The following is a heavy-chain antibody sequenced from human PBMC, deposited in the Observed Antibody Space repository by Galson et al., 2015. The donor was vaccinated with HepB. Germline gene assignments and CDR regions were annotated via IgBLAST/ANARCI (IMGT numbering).Heavy chain of an antibody. CDR2: ITDDGSNK. D-gene: IGHD3-22*01. Sequence: SLRLSCAASGFTFSSYAMHWVRQAPGKGLEWVAIITDDGSNKYYADSVKGRFTISRDNTKNTLYLQMNSLRAEDTAVYYCARVHSYYYDCSGESGFDYWGQGTLVTVSS. CDR3: ARVHSYYYDCSGESGFDY. J-gene: IGHJ4*02. CDR1: GFTFSSYA. V-gene: IGHV3-30-3*01.